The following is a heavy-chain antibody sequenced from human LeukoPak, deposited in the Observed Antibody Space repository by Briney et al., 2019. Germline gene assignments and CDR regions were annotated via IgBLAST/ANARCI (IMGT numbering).Heavy chain of an antibody. V-gene: IGHV3-33*01. Sequence: GRSLRLSCAASGFTFSSYGMHWVRQAPGKGLEWVAVIWYDGSNKYYADSVKGRFTISRDKAKNTLYLQMNSLRAEDTAVYYCARAYYYYNMDVWGKGTTVTVSS. CDR3: ARAYYYYNMDV. J-gene: IGHJ6*03. CDR2: IWYDGSNK. CDR1: GFTFSSYG.